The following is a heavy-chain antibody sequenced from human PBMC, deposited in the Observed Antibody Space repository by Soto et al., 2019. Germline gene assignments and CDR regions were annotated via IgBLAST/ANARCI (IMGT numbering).Heavy chain of an antibody. J-gene: IGHJ5*02. CDR2: VYATGTT. CDR3: VRDGSKSLREWFDP. Sequence: SETLSLTCNVSGGSISKFYWAWIRKTAGNGLEWMGRVYATGTTDYNPSLRSRVAMSVDISKKTFSLRLRSVTGADSGVYYCVRDGSKSLREWFDPWGQGILVTVSS. V-gene: IGHV4-4*07. CDR1: GGSISKFY.